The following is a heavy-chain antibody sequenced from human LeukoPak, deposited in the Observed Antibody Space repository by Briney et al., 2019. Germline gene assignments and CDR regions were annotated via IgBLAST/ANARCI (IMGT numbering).Heavy chain of an antibody. CDR3: AREGGGSGSYYPDY. J-gene: IGHJ4*02. CDR1: GFTFSSYA. V-gene: IGHV3-30*01. CDR2: ISYDGSNK. D-gene: IGHD3-10*01. Sequence: GRSLRLSCAASGFTFSSYAMHWVRQAPGKGLEWVAVISYDGSNKYYADSVKGRFTISRDNSKNTLYLQMNSLRAEDTAVYYCAREGGGSGSYYPDYWGQGTLVTVSS.